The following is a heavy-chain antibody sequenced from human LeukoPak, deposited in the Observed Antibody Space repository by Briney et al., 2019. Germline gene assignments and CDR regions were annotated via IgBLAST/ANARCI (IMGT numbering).Heavy chain of an antibody. Sequence: ASVKVSCKASGYTFTGYYMHWVRQATGQGLEWMGWMNPNSGNTGYAQKFQGRVTITRNTSISTAYMELSSLRSEDTAVYYCARDYYDRAFDIWGQGTMVTVSS. D-gene: IGHD3-22*01. CDR3: ARDYYDRAFDI. CDR2: MNPNSGNT. CDR1: GYTFTGYY. J-gene: IGHJ3*02. V-gene: IGHV1-8*03.